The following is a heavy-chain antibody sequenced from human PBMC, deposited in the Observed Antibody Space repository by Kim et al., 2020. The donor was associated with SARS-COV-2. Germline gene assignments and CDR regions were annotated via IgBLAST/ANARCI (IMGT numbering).Heavy chain of an antibody. V-gene: IGHV3-53*01. CDR1: GFSVTSNF. J-gene: IGHJ4*02. D-gene: IGHD2-15*01. CDR2: IYSGGST. CDR3: ARDRSCSGGSCWGT. Sequence: GGSLRLSCAASGFSVTSNFMTWVRQAPGKGLEWVSLIYSGGSTYYADSVKGRFTISRDNSKNTLYLQMNSLRADDTAVYYCARDRSCSGGSCWGTWDQGTLVTVSS.